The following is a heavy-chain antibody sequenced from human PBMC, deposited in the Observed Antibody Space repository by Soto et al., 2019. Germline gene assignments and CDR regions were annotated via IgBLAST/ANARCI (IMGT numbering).Heavy chain of an antibody. V-gene: IGHV3-21*06. Sequence: GGSLRLSCAASGFTFSSYSMNWVRQAPGKGLEWVSSVSGSSSYIYYADSVKGRFTVSRDNANNLVFLQMNGLRPEDTAMYYCARDLRGHYGPWGQGTMVTVSS. CDR3: ARDLRGHYGP. D-gene: IGHD4-17*01. CDR2: VSGSSSYI. CDR1: GFTFSSYS. J-gene: IGHJ3*01.